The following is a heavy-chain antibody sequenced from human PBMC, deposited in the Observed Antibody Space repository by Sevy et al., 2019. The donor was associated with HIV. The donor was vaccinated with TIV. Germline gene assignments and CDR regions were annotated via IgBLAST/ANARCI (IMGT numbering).Heavy chain of an antibody. CDR2: IVVGSGNT. D-gene: IGHD2-15*01. J-gene: IGHJ3*02. V-gene: IGHV1-58*01. CDR1: GFTFTSSA. Sequence: ASVKVFCKASGFTFTSSAVQWVRQARGQRLEWIGWIVVGSGNTNYAQKFQERVTITRDMSTSTAYMELSSLRSEDTAVYYCAADLGCSGGSCYSHDAFDIWGQGTMVTVSS. CDR3: AADLGCSGGSCYSHDAFDI.